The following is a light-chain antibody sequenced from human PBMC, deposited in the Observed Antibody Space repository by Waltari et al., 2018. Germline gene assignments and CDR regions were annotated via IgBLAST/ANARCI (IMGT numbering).Light chain of an antibody. Sequence: QSALTQPASLSGSPGQSITISCTGASSDVDGYNYVSWYQHHPGKAPKLMIYEVSNRPSGVSNRFSVSKLGNTAPLTIAGLQAEDESDYYCTSYISSSIVIFGGGTKLTGL. V-gene: IGLV2-14*01. CDR2: EVS. CDR3: TSYISSSIVI. J-gene: IGLJ2*01. CDR1: SSDVDGYNY.